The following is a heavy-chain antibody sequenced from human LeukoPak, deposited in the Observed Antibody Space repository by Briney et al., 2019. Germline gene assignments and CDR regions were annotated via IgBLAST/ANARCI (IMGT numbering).Heavy chain of an antibody. J-gene: IGHJ6*02. CDR2: IRSKANSYAT. CDR3: TSPPPTTVTTGHGMDV. V-gene: IGHV3-73*01. D-gene: IGHD4-17*01. CDR1: GFTFSGSA. Sequence: GGSLRLSCAASGFTFSGSAMHWVRQASGKGLEWVGRIRSKANSYATAYAASVKGRFTISRDDSKHTAYLQMNSLKTEDTAVYYCTSPPPTTVTTGHGMDVWGQGTTVTVFS.